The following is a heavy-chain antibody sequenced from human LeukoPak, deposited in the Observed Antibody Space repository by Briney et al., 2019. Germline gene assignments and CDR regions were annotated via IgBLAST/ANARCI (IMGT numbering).Heavy chain of an antibody. Sequence: GGSLRLSCAASGFTFSSYAMGWVRQAPGKGLEWVSAISGSGGSTYYADSVKGRFTISRDNSKNTLYLQMNSLRAEDTAVYYCAKGGDGYNFIHDAFDIWGQGTMVTVSS. J-gene: IGHJ3*02. V-gene: IGHV3-23*01. CDR3: AKGGDGYNFIHDAFDI. D-gene: IGHD5-24*01. CDR1: GFTFSSYA. CDR2: ISGSGGST.